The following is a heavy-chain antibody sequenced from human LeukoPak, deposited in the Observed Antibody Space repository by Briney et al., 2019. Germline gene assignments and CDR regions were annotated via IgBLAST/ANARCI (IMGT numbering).Heavy chain of an antibody. V-gene: IGHV3-21*01. D-gene: IGHD3-22*01. CDR3: AELGITRMGRV. CDR2: ITYSGDYI. CDR1: GISFSNYG. J-gene: IGHJ6*04. Sequence: GGSLRLSCVASGISFSNYGMSWVRQAPGKGLEWVLLITYSGDYIKYADSVKGRFTISRDNAKNSLYLQMNSLRAEDTAVYYCAELGITRMGRVWGKGTTVTISS.